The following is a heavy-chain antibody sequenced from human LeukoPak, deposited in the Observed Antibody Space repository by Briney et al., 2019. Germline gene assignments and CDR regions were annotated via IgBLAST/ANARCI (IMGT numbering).Heavy chain of an antibody. CDR2: ISSNGGST. J-gene: IGHJ4*02. CDR3: AREYCTNGVCYKRFDY. CDR1: GFTFSSYA. Sequence: GGSLRLSCAGSGFTFSSYAMHWVRQAPGKGLEYVSGISSNGGSTYHANSVKGRFTIPRDNSKNTLYLQMGSLRAEDMAVYYCAREYCTNGVCYKRFDYWGQGTLVTVSS. D-gene: IGHD2-8*01. V-gene: IGHV3-64*01.